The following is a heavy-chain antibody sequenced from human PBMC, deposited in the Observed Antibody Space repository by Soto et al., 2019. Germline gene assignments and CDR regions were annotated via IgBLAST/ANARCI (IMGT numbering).Heavy chain of an antibody. D-gene: IGHD6-6*01. Sequence: ASVTVSCKASGYTFTSYPRQWVRQAGQRLEWMGWINAGNGDTKYSQKFQGRVTITRDTSASTDFMELSSLRSEDTAVYYCASCPEYSSSSANYYYGMDVWGQGTTVTVSS. CDR3: ASCPEYSSSSANYYYGMDV. J-gene: IGHJ6*02. CDR2: INAGNGDT. V-gene: IGHV1-3*01. CDR1: GYTFTSYP.